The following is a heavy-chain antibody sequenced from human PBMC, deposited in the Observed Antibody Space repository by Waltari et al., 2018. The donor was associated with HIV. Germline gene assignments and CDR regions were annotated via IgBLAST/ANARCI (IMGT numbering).Heavy chain of an antibody. V-gene: IGHV3-7*04. CDR3: ARGGFYGSGSKVN. CDR1: GFTFRSHW. J-gene: IGHJ4*02. CDR2: IKQDGSEK. D-gene: IGHD3-10*01. Sequence: EVQLVEFGGGLVQHGGSLGLFCAASGFTFRSHWMSWVRPAPGKGREWVGKIKQDGSEKYYVDSVNGRFTISRDNAENSLYLQMNSLRAEDTAVYYCARGGFYGSGSKVNWGQGTLVTVSS.